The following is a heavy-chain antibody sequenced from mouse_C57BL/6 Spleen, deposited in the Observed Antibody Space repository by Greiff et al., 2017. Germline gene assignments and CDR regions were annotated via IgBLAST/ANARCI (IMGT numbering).Heavy chain of an antibody. CDR1: GFTFSDYG. J-gene: IGHJ3*01. V-gene: IGHV5-17*01. CDR3: ARRELLWFAY. D-gene: IGHD1-1*01. CDR2: ISSGSSTI. Sequence: EVKLVESGGGLVKPGGSLKLSCAASGFTFSDYGMHWVRQAPEKGLEWVAYISSGSSTIYYADTVKGRFTISRDNAKNTLFLQMTSLRSEDTAMYYCARRELLWFAYWGQGTLVTVSA.